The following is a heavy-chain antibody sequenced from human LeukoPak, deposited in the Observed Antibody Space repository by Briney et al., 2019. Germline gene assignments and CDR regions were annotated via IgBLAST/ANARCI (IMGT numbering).Heavy chain of an antibody. CDR3: ARSAGGGGIQYYYYYMDV. CDR1: GFTFDDYT. V-gene: IGHV3-43*01. D-gene: IGHD3-16*01. J-gene: IGHJ6*03. Sequence: GGSLRLSCAASGFTFDDYTMHWVRQAPGKGLEWVSLISWDGGSTYYADSVKGRFTISRDNSKNSLYLQMNSLRAEDTAVYYCARSAGGGGIQYYYYYMDVWGKGTTVTVSS. CDR2: ISWDGGST.